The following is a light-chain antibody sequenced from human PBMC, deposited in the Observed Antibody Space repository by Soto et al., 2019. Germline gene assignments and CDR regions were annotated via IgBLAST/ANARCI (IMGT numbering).Light chain of an antibody. CDR1: QTLPNK. J-gene: IGKJ3*01. CDR3: QQHNAWPLT. CDR2: GGF. Sequence: IVLTQSPGTLSVSPGERVILSCRASQTLPNKLAWYQQKPGQAPRLLIYGGFTRSTDIPARFSGSGSGTEFSLTIDSLQSEDFAIYYWQQHNAWPLTFGPGTKLDLK. V-gene: IGKV3-15*01.